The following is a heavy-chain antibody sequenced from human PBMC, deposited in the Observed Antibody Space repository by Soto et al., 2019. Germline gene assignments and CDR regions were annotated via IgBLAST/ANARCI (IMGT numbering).Heavy chain of an antibody. CDR3: ARASSCSSTSCYSPYYYYMDV. D-gene: IGHD2-2*01. CDR1: GYTFTSYA. Sequence: QVQLVQSGAEVKKPGASVKVSCKASGYTFTSYAMHWVRQAPGQRLEWVGWINAGNGNTKYSQKFQGRVTITRDTSASTAYMELSSLRSEDTAVYYCARASSCSSTSCYSPYYYYMDVWGKGTTVTVSS. V-gene: IGHV1-3*01. CDR2: INAGNGNT. J-gene: IGHJ6*03.